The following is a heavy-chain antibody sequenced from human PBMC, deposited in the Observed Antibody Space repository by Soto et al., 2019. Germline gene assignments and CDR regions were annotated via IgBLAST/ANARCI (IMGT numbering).Heavy chain of an antibody. Sequence: GGSLRLSCAASGFTFSSYAMSCVRQAPGKGLEWVSTISGSGGNAYYADSVKGRFSISRDNSKNTLRLQMNSLRADDTAVYYCAKDGASGSYPPYYYFGMDVWGQGTTVTVSS. D-gene: IGHD1-26*01. V-gene: IGHV3-23*01. CDR2: ISGSGGNA. CDR1: GFTFSSYA. CDR3: AKDGASGSYPPYYYFGMDV. J-gene: IGHJ6*02.